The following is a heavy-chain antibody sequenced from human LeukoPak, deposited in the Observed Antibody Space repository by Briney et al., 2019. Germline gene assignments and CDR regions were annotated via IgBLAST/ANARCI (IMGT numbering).Heavy chain of an antibody. D-gene: IGHD1-26*01. CDR1: GGSFSGYY. CDR3: ARIGRLRH. CDR2: INHSGST. J-gene: IGHJ4*02. Sequence: PSETLSLTCAVYGGSFSGYYWSWIRQPPGKGLEWIGEINHSGSTNYNPSLKSRVTISVDTSKNQFSLKLSSVTAADTAVYYGARIGRLRHWGQGTLVTVSS. V-gene: IGHV4-34*01.